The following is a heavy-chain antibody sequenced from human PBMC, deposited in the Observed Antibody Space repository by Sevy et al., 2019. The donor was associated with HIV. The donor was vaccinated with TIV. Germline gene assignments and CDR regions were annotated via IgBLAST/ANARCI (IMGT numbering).Heavy chain of an antibody. D-gene: IGHD2-2*01. Sequence: SETLSLTCAVYGGSFSGYYWSWIRQPPGKGLEWIGEINHSGSTNYYPSLKSRVTISVDTSKNQFSLKLSSVTAADTAVYYCARVPYCSSTSCYLSYYYYGMDVWGQGTTVTVSS. J-gene: IGHJ6*02. CDR3: ARVPYCSSTSCYLSYYYYGMDV. CDR2: INHSGST. CDR1: GGSFSGYY. V-gene: IGHV4-34*01.